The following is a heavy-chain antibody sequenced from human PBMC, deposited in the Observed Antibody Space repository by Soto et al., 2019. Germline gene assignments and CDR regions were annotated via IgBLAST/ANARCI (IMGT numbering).Heavy chain of an antibody. J-gene: IGHJ4*02. CDR3: ARGVVSTGYFDY. V-gene: IGHV3-72*01. Sequence: EVQLVESGGGLVQPGGSLRLSCAASGFTFSDHYMDWVRQAPGKGLEWVGRSRDKAHSHTTEYAASVKGRFTISRDDSENSLYLQMNSLKTEDTAVYYCARGVVSTGYFDYWGQGTLATVSS. CDR2: SRDKAHSHTT. D-gene: IGHD5-12*01. CDR1: GFTFSDHY.